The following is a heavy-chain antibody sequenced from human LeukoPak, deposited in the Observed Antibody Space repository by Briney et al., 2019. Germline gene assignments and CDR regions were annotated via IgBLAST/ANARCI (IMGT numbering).Heavy chain of an antibody. J-gene: IGHJ6*02. CDR2: IKQDGSEK. V-gene: IGHV3-7*01. CDR1: GFTFSGYW. CDR3: ARVVARHKYYYYYGMDV. Sequence: PGGSLRLSCAASGFTFSGYWMSWVRQAPGKGLEWVANIKQDGSEKYYVDSVKGRFTISRDNAKNSLYLQMNSLRAEDTAVYYCARVVARHKYYYYYGMDVWGQGTTVTVSS. D-gene: IGHD2-21*01.